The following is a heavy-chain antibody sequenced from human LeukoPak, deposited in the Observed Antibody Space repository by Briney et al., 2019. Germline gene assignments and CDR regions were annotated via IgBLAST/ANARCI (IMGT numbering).Heavy chain of an antibody. D-gene: IGHD3-16*01. CDR3: ATDGGSHSYYYYMDV. CDR1: GYTLTELS. Sequence: ASVKVSCKVSGYTLTELSMHWVRQAPGKGLEWMGGFDPEDGETIYAQKFQGRVTMTEDTSTDTAYMELSSLRSEDTAVYYCATDGGSHSYYYYMDVWGKGTTVTVSS. J-gene: IGHJ6*03. V-gene: IGHV1-24*01. CDR2: FDPEDGET.